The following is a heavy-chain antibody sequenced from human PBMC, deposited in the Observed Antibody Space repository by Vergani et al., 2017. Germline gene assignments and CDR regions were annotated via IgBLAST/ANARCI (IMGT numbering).Heavy chain of an antibody. CDR2: IYSGDET. J-gene: IGHJ5*02. D-gene: IGHD3-10*01. CDR1: GSTVSGNY. V-gene: IGHV3-66*02. CDR3: ARGYYYGSGSYVDP. Sequence: ELQLVESGGGLVQPGGPLRLPCAASGSTVSGNYITWARQAPGKGLEWVSHIYSGDETYYADPVKGRVTITRDPSKNTLHLQINNLRVQDTAVYYCARGYYYGSGSYVDPWGQGTLVTVSS.